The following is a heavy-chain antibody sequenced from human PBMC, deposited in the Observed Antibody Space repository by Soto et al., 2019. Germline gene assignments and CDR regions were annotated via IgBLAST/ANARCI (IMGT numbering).Heavy chain of an antibody. J-gene: IGHJ1*01. CDR2: IYSGGST. Sequence: EVQLVESGGGLVQPGGSLRLSCAASGFTVSSNYMSWVRQAPGKGLEWVAVIYSGGSTYYADSVKGRFTISIDNSKNTLYLQMNSLRAEDTAVYYCASTVDGSFSLGEYFQHWGQGTLVTVSS. CDR1: GFTVSSNY. V-gene: IGHV3-66*01. CDR3: ASTVDGSFSLGEYFQH. D-gene: IGHD6-19*01.